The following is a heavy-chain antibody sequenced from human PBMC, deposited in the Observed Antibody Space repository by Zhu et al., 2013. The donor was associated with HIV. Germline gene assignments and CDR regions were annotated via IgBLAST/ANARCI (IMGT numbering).Heavy chain of an antibody. CDR1: GFTFSSYA. Sequence: EVQLLESGGGLVQPGGSLRLSCAASGFTFSSYAMSWVRQAPGKGLEWVSAISGSGGSTYYADSVKGRFTISRDNSKNTLYLQMNSLRAEDTAVYYCAKDLVGRYYDSSGYYAYYYYGMDVWGQGTTVTVSS. V-gene: IGHV3-23*01. D-gene: IGHD3-22*01. CDR2: ISGSGGST. J-gene: IGHJ6*02. CDR3: AKDLVGRYYDSSGYYAYYYYGMDV.